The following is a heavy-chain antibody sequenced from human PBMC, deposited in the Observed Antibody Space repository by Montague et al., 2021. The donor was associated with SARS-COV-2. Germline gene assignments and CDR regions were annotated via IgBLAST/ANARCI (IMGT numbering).Heavy chain of an antibody. CDR3: ASGYSGNYDDDAFDP. D-gene: IGHD5-12*01. V-gene: IGHV4-39*01. CDR1: GGSISSSGYY. CDR2: FYYSGST. Sequence: SETLSLTCSVSGGSISSSGYYWSWIRQPPGKGLEWIGYFYYSGSTYYNPSLKSRVTISVDRSKNHFSLKLTSVTAADTAVYYCASGYSGNYDDDAFDPWGQGTMVTVSS. J-gene: IGHJ5*02.